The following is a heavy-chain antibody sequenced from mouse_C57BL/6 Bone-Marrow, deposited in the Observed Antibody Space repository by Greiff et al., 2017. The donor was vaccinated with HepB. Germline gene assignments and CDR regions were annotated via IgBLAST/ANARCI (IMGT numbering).Heavy chain of an antibody. D-gene: IGHD1-1*01. J-gene: IGHJ3*01. V-gene: IGHV1-74*01. Sequence: QVQLQQPGAELVKPGASVKVSCKASGYTFTSYWMHWVKQRPGQGLEWIGRIHPSDSDTNYNQKFKGKATLTVDKSSSTAYMQLISLTSEDSAVYYCAILLRFAWFAYWGQGTLVTVSA. CDR3: AILLRFAWFAY. CDR2: IHPSDSDT. CDR1: GYTFTSYW.